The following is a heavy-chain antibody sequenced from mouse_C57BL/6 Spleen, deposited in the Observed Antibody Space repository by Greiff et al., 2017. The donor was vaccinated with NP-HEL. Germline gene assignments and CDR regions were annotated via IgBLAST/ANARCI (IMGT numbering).Heavy chain of an antibody. V-gene: IGHV5-9*01. CDR1: GFTFSSYT. CDR2: ISGGGGNT. J-gene: IGHJ1*03. D-gene: IGHD2-1*01. Sequence: EVMLVESGGGLVKPGGSLKLSCAASGFTFSSYTMSWVRQTPEKRLEWVATISGGGGNTYYPDSVKGRFTISRDNAKNTLYLQMSSLRSEDTALYYCARQNYGNYVYWYFDVWGTGTTVTVSS. CDR3: ARQNYGNYVYWYFDV.